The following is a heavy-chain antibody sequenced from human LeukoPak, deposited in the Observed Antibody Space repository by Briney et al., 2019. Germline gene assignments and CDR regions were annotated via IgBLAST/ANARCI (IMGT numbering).Heavy chain of an antibody. D-gene: IGHD3-22*01. CDR1: GFTFDDYA. Sequence: PGGSLRLSCAASGFTFDDYAMHWVRQAPGKGLEWVSGISWNSGSIGYADSVKGRFTISRDNAKNSLYLQMNSLRAEDTAVYYCARGGRAYYDSSGYDYYFDYWGQGTLVTVSS. V-gene: IGHV3-9*01. CDR3: ARGGRAYYDSSGYDYYFDY. CDR2: ISWNSGSI. J-gene: IGHJ4*02.